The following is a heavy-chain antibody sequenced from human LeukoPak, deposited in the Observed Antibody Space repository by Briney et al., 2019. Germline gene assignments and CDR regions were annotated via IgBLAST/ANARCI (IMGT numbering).Heavy chain of an antibody. Sequence: GGSLRLSCAASGFTFSSYWMSWVRQAPGKGLEWVANIKQDGSEKYYVDSVKGRFTISRDNAKNSLYLQMNSLRAEDTAVYYCARAGRCSSTSCGSADAFDIWGQGTMVTVSS. D-gene: IGHD2-2*01. J-gene: IGHJ3*02. V-gene: IGHV3-7*01. CDR2: IKQDGSEK. CDR3: ARAGRCSSTSCGSADAFDI. CDR1: GFTFSSYW.